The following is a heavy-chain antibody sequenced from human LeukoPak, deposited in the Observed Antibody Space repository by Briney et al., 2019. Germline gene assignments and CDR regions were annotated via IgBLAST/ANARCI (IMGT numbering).Heavy chain of an antibody. V-gene: IGHV3-49*04. CDR1: GFTFGDYA. CDR3: TRGGSYYH. CDR2: IRSKAYGGTT. D-gene: IGHD1-26*01. Sequence: PGGSLRLSCTASGFTFGDYAMSWVRQAPGKGLEWVGFIRSKAYGGTTEYAASVKGIFTISRDDSKSIAYLQMNSLKTEDTAVYYCTRGGSYYHWGQGTLVTVSS. J-gene: IGHJ5*02.